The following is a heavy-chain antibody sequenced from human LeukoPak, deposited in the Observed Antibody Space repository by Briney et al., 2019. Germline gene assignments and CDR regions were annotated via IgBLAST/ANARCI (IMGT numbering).Heavy chain of an antibody. Sequence: SETLSLTCTVSGGSISSYHWSWIRKPAGKGLEWVGRIYSSGSTKYNPSLKSRVTMSVDTSKNQFSLKLSSVTAADTAVYYCARVTDSSGWYALDYWGQGTLVTVSS. CDR2: IYSSGST. J-gene: IGHJ4*02. CDR1: GGSISSYH. D-gene: IGHD6-19*01. CDR3: ARVTDSSGWYALDY. V-gene: IGHV4-4*07.